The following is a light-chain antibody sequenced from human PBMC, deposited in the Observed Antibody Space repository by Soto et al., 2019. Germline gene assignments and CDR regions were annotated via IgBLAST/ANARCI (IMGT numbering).Light chain of an antibody. J-gene: IGLJ2*01. CDR2: RNN. V-gene: IGLV1-47*01. CDR3: APWDDSLSGVV. CDR1: SSNIGSNY. Sequence: QSVLTQPPSASGTPGQRVTISCSGSSSNIGSNYVFCYQHLPGTAPKLLIYRNNQRPSGVPDRFSGSKSGTSAPLAISGLRSEDETDYYCAPWDDSLSGVVFGGGTKLTVL.